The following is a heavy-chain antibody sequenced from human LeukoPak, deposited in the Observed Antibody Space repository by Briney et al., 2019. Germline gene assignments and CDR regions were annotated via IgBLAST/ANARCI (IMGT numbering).Heavy chain of an antibody. Sequence: GSLRLSCAASGFTFSSYAMHWVRQAPGKGLEWVAVISYDGSNKYYADSVKGRFTISRDNSKNTLYLQMNSLRAEDTAVYYCAREGPAAQTDAFDIWGQGTMVTVSS. CDR2: ISYDGSNK. V-gene: IGHV3-30-3*01. J-gene: IGHJ3*02. CDR3: AREGPAAQTDAFDI. CDR1: GFTFSSYA. D-gene: IGHD2-2*01.